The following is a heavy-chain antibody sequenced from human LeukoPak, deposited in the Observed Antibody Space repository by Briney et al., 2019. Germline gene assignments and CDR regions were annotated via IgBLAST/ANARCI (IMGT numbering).Heavy chain of an antibody. D-gene: IGHD3-22*01. Sequence: QPGGSLRLSCAASGFTFSSYAMHWVRQAPGKGLEWVAVISYDGSNKYYADSVKGRFTISRDNSKNTLYLQMNSLRAEDTAVYYCAKGSADYYDSSGYFDYWGQGTLVTVSS. V-gene: IGHV3-30*04. CDR2: ISYDGSNK. CDR1: GFTFSSYA. J-gene: IGHJ4*02. CDR3: AKGSADYYDSSGYFDY.